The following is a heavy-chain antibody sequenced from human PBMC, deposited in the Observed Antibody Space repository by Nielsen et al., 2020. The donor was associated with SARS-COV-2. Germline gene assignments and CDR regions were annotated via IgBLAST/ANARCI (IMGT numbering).Heavy chain of an antibody. CDR2: IKNDGSST. D-gene: IGHD6-6*01. J-gene: IGHJ6*02. V-gene: IGHV3-74*01. Sequence: GESLKISCAASGFSFSAYWMFWVRQAPGKGLVWVSRIKNDGSSTTYADSVKGRFTISRDSSKNTVDLQMNSLRVEDTAVYYCVKWVQLDLGYYYHGMDVWGQGTTVTVSS. CDR1: GFSFSAYW. CDR3: VKWVQLDLGYYYHGMDV.